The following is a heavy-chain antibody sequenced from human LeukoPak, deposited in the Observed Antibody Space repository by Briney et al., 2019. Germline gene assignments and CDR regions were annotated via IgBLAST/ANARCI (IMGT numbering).Heavy chain of an antibody. D-gene: IGHD1-26*01. J-gene: IGHJ4*02. Sequence: SETLSLTCTVSGGSISSYYWSWIRQPPGKGLEWIGYIYYSGSTNYNPSLKSRVTISVDTSKNQFSLKLSSVTAADTAVYYCARHGASGAELFDYWGQGPLVTVSS. V-gene: IGHV4-59*08. CDR3: ARHGASGAELFDY. CDR1: GGSISSYY. CDR2: IYYSGST.